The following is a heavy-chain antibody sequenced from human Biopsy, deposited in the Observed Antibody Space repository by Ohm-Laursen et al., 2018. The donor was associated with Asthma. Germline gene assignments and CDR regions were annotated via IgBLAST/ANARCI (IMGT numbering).Heavy chain of an antibody. V-gene: IGHV4-59*07. CDR3: ARGVVYGGDSYAEYFQH. J-gene: IGHJ1*01. Sequence: SDTLSLTCTVSGDSISSYHWSWIRQPPGKGLERIGYVFYGGATNYNPSLKSRVTISVDTSKNQFFLRLSSVTAADTAVYYCARGVVYGGDSYAEYFQHWGQGTLVTVSS. CDR2: VFYGGAT. CDR1: GDSISSYH. D-gene: IGHD4-23*01.